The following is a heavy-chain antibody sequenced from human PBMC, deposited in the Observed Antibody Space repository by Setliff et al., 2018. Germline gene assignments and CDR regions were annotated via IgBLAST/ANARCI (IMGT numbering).Heavy chain of an antibody. J-gene: IGHJ6*03. CDR2: IWDDGGKK. CDR3: AKDGRFGELPYYMDV. V-gene: IGHV3-33*06. CDR1: GFTFSSYR. Sequence: PGGSLRLSCSASGFTFSSYRMHWVRQAPGKGLEWVAVIWDDGGKKYHADSVKGRFTISRDNSRSTLYLQMSRLRAEDTALYYCAKDGRFGELPYYMDVWGKGTTVTAP. D-gene: IGHD3-10*01.